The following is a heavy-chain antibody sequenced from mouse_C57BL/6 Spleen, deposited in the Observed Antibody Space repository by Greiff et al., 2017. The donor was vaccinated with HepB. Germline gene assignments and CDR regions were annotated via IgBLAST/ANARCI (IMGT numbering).Heavy chain of an antibody. Sequence: EVQLVESEGGLVQPGSSMKLSCTASGFTFSDYYMAWVRQVPEKGLEWVANINYDGSSTYYLDSLKSRFIISRDNAKNILYLQMSSLKSEDTATYYCARVLRSWYFDVWGTGTTVTVSS. V-gene: IGHV5-16*01. CDR2: INYDGSST. CDR1: GFTFSDYY. D-gene: IGHD1-1*01. J-gene: IGHJ1*03. CDR3: ARVLRSWYFDV.